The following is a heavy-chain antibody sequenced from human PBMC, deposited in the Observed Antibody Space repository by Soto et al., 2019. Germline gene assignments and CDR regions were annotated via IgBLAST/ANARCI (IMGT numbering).Heavy chain of an antibody. V-gene: IGHV4-59*11. Sequence: SETLSLTCTVSGASISSHYWSWIRQPPGKGLEWIGYIYYSGSTNYNPSLKSRVTISVDTSKNQFSLKLSSVTAADTAVYYCASGQLWLDYWGQGTLVTVSS. J-gene: IGHJ4*02. D-gene: IGHD5-18*01. CDR1: GASISSHY. CDR3: ASGQLWLDY. CDR2: IYYSGST.